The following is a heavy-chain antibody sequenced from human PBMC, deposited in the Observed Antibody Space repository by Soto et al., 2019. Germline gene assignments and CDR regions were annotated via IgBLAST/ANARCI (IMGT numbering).Heavy chain of an antibody. CDR3: ARDVRGVSLESRVYYYYMDV. D-gene: IGHD3-10*01. J-gene: IGHJ6*03. Sequence: SETLSLTCAVYGGSFSGYYWSWIRQPPGKGLEWIGEINHSGSTNYNPSLKSRVTISVDTSKNQFSLKLSSVTAADTAVYYCARDVRGVSLESRVYYYYMDVWGKGTTVTVSS. V-gene: IGHV4-34*01. CDR2: INHSGST. CDR1: GGSFSGYY.